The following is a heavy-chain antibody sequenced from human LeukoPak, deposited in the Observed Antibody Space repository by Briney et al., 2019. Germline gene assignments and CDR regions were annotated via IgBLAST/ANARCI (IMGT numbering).Heavy chain of an antibody. CDR3: AKEERDGCNQIDY. CDR1: GFTFRTYA. V-gene: IGHV3-30*18. J-gene: IGHJ4*02. D-gene: IGHD5-24*01. Sequence: PGGSLRLSCAASGFTFRTYAMHWVRQAPGKGLEAVAVISGDGSEKYYVESVKGRFTISRDNSKNTLFLQMNSLRAEDTAVFYCAKEERDGCNQIDYWGQGTLVTVSS. CDR2: ISGDGSEK.